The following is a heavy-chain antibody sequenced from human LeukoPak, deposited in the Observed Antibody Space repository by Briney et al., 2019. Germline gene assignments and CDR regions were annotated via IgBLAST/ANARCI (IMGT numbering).Heavy chain of an antibody. CDR2: INPSGGST. V-gene: IGHV1-46*01. Sequence: ASVKVSCKASGYTFTSYYMHWVRQAPGQGLEWMGIINPSGGSTSYAQKFQGRVTMTRDMSTSTVYMELSSLRSEDTAVYYCARAAVADTYYYYYMDVWAKGPRSPSP. D-gene: IGHD6-19*01. CDR3: ARAAVADTYYYYYMDV. J-gene: IGHJ6*03. CDR1: GYTFTSYY.